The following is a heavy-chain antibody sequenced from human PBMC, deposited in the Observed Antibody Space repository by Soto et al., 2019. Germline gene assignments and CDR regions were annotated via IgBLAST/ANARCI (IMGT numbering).Heavy chain of an antibody. J-gene: IGHJ2*01. CDR1: GGSISGYY. Sequence: QVQLRESGPGLVKPSETLSLTCTVSGGSISGYYWIWIRQPPGKGLEWIGYIYYSGSTNYNPSLILRVTISVDTSKNQFSLKRNAVTAADTAGYYCARLGRRSSTHCQGWYFDLWGRGTLVTVSS. V-gene: IGHV4-59*08. CDR3: ARLGRRSSTHCQGWYFDL. CDR2: IYYSGST. D-gene: IGHD6-13*01.